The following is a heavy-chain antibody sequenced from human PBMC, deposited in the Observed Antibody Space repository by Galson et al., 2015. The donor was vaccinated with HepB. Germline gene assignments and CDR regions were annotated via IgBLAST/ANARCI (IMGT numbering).Heavy chain of an antibody. CDR2: ISSSSSTI. CDR3: ARVWFGELNWFDP. D-gene: IGHD3-10*01. Sequence: SLRLSCAASGFTFSSYSMNWVRQAPGKGLEWVSYISSSSSTIYYADSVKGRFTISRDNAKNSLYLQMNSLRDEDTAVYYCARVWFGELNWFDPWGQGTLVTVSS. V-gene: IGHV3-48*02. J-gene: IGHJ5*02. CDR1: GFTFSSYS.